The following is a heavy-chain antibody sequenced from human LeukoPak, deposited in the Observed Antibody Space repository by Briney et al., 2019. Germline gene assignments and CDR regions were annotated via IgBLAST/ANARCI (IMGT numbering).Heavy chain of an antibody. Sequence: LETLSLTCTVTGGATSSGDYYSSWARQPPGKGPEWIANIYSGGRTFYSPSLKSRVTISADTSKNHFSLKLSSVTAADTALYYCARHGGLPTACFDCWAQGSLVTVSS. V-gene: IGHV4-61*03. CDR2: IYSGGRT. CDR1: GGATSSGDYY. CDR3: ARHGGLPTACFDC. J-gene: IGHJ4*02. D-gene: IGHD5-24*01.